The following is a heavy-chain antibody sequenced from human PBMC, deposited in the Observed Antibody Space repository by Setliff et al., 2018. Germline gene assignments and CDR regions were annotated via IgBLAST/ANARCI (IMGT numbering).Heavy chain of an antibody. Sequence: SVKVSCKASGGTFNNYGVTWVRQAPGQGLEWMGGTIPFFGTTNYAQKFQGRVTITTDESTSTAYMELSSLRSEDTAVNYCAREMLVVRGVNSYYYYMDVWGKGTTVTVSS. J-gene: IGHJ6*03. CDR2: TIPFFGTT. D-gene: IGHD3-10*02. CDR3: AREMLVVRGVNSYYYYMDV. CDR1: GGTFNNYG. V-gene: IGHV1-69*05.